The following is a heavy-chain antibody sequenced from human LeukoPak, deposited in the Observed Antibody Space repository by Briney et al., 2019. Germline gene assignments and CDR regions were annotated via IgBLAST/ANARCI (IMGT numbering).Heavy chain of an antibody. Sequence: SETLSLTCTVSGGFISSYYWCWIRQPPGKGLEWIGYIYYSGSTNYNPSLKSRVTISVDTSKNQFSLKLSSVTAADTAVYYCARVIATGPSTVLFDPGGQGTLVTVSS. CDR1: GGFISSYY. CDR3: ARVIATGPSTVLFDP. V-gene: IGHV4-59*01. CDR2: IYYSGST. D-gene: IGHD1-1*01. J-gene: IGHJ5*02.